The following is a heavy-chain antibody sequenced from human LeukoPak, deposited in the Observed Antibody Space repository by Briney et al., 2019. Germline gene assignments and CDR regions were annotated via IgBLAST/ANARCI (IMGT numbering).Heavy chain of an antibody. J-gene: IGHJ4*02. CDR2: ISSSSSYI. V-gene: IGHV3-21*01. CDR1: GFTFSSYS. D-gene: IGHD5-18*01. Sequence: GGSLRLSCAASGFTFSSYSMNWVRQAPGKGLEWVSSISSSSSYIYYADSVKGRFTISRDNAKNSLYLQMNSLRAEDTAVYYCARDFLSVDTASQDYWGQGILVTVSS. CDR3: ARDFLSVDTASQDY.